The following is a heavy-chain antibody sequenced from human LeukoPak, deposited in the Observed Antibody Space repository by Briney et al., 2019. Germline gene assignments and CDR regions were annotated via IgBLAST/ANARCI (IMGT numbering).Heavy chain of an antibody. CDR2: ISSSGTNI. CDR3: ARVDTATVFPYY. CDR1: GFTFSDYY. D-gene: IGHD5-18*01. J-gene: IGHJ4*02. V-gene: IGHV3-11*01. Sequence: GGSLRLSCAASGFTFSDYYMSWIRQVPGKGLEWVSYISSSGTNIYYADSVKGRFTISRDNAKNSLYLQMNSLRAADTAVYYCARVDTATVFPYYWGQGTLVTVSS.